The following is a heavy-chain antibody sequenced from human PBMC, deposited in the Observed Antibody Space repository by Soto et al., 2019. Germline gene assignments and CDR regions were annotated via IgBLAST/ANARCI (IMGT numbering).Heavy chain of an antibody. CDR3: ASRDVGVSASGSGLLY. CDR1: GYTFTSYA. J-gene: IGHJ4*02. CDR2: INAGNGNT. V-gene: IGHV1-3*05. D-gene: IGHD2-21*02. Sequence: QVQLVQSGAEEKKPGASVKVSCKASGYTFTSYAMHWVRQAPGQRLEWMGWINAGNGNTKYSQKFQGRVTITRDTAASTPYKELSSRRSEDRAVYYCASRDVGVSASGSGLLYWGQGTLVTVA.